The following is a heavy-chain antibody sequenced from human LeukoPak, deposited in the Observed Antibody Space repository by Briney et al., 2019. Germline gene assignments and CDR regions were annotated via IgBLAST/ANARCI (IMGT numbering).Heavy chain of an antibody. J-gene: IGHJ4*02. D-gene: IGHD6-13*01. CDR1: GGSFSGYY. CDR2: INRSGST. Sequence: PSETLSLTCAVYGGSFSGYYWSWIRQPPGKGLEWIGEINRSGSTNYNPSLKSRVTISIDTSKNQFSLRLSSVTAADTAVYYCARDPGGSSWYRRYFDYWGQGTLVTVSS. V-gene: IGHV4-34*01. CDR3: ARDPGGSSWYRRYFDY.